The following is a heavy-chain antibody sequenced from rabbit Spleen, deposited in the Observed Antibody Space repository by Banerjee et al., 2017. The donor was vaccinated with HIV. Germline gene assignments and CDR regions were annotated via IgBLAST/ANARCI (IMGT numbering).Heavy chain of an antibody. CDR2: TGSSGIST. J-gene: IGHJ4*01. Sequence: QEQLVESGGGLVQPEGSLTLTCTASGFTVYSNYWICWVRQAPGKGLEWIGCTGSSGISTAFASWAQGRFTISKTSSTTVTLQMTSLTAADTATYSCARLGTGSNYYPFNLWGQGTLVTVS. V-gene: IGHV1S45*01. CDR3: ARLGTGSNYYPFNL. D-gene: IGHD8-1*01. CDR1: GFTVYSNYW.